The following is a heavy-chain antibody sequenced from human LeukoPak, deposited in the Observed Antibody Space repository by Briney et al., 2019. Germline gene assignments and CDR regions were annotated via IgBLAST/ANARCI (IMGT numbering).Heavy chain of an antibody. CDR3: AKDKGGSSWYGPFDP. J-gene: IGHJ5*02. CDR2: ISGSGGST. V-gene: IGHV3-23*01. CDR1: GFTFSSYA. Sequence: GGSLRLSCAASGFTFSSYAMSWVRQAPGKGLEWVSAISGSGGSTYYADSVEGRFTISRDNSKNTLYLQMNSLRAEDTAVYYCAKDKGGSSWYGPFDPWGQGTLVTVSS. D-gene: IGHD6-13*01.